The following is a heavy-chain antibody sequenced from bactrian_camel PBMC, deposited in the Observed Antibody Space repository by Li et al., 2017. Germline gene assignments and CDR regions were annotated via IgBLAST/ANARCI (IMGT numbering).Heavy chain of an antibody. CDR3: AATVTVCYYYTRAFEYNY. J-gene: IGHJ4*01. Sequence: EVQLVESGGGSVQAGESLRLSCTASGFSFADNDMGWFRRAPGNECELVSTRTSDGTTHYTVAVQGRFTVSQDNKKNTLYLQMNSLKPEDTAMYYCAATVTVCYYYTRAFEYNYWGQGTQVTVS. V-gene: IGHV3S66*01. CDR2: RTSDGTT. D-gene: IGHD2*01. CDR1: GFSFADND.